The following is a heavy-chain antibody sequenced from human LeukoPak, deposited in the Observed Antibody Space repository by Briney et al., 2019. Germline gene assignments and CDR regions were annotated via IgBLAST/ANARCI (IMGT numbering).Heavy chain of an antibody. CDR3: AKGVAAAGD. Sequence: SGTLSLTCTVSGYSISSGYYWGWIRQPPGKGLEWIGSIYHSGSTYYNPSLKSRVTISVDTSKNQFSLKLSSVTAADTAVYYCAKGVAAAGDWGQGTLVTVSS. CDR2: IYHSGST. CDR1: GYSISSGYY. D-gene: IGHD6-13*01. J-gene: IGHJ4*02. V-gene: IGHV4-38-2*02.